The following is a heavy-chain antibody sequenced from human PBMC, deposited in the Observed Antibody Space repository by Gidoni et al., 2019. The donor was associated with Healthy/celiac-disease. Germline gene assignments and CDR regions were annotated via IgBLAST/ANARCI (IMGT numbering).Heavy chain of an antibody. D-gene: IGHD6-6*01. CDR1: GYSFTSYW. Sequence: EVQLVQSGAEVRKPRESLKISCRGSGYSFTSYWIGWVRQMPVKGLEWIGSIYPCDSATRYRPSFHGQVTISADKFISTAYLQWSSLKSSDAAIYYCARPADSSSSLRLGYWGQGTLVTVSS. CDR3: ARPADSSSSLRLGY. V-gene: IGHV5-51*03. CDR2: IYPCDSAT. J-gene: IGHJ4*02.